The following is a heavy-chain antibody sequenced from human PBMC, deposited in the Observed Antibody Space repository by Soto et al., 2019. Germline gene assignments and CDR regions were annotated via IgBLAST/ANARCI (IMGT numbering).Heavy chain of an antibody. J-gene: IGHJ4*02. Sequence: GGSLRLSCSASGFRFSTYTMLWVRQAPGKGLEYVSAVNSNGGTTSYADSVKDRFTISRDNSKNTLYLQVSSLRAEDTAVYYCAAASRSRDGYNRSPFDEWGQGTLVTVSS. CDR2: VNSNGGTT. V-gene: IGHV3-64D*06. CDR1: GFRFSTYT. CDR3: AAASRSRDGYNRSPFDE. D-gene: IGHD5-12*01.